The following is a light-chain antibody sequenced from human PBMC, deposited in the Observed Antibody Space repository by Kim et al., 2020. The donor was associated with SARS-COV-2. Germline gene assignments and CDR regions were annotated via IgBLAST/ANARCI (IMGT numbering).Light chain of an antibody. CDR1: QTVLYVANNQNY. J-gene: IGKJ4*01. V-gene: IGKV4-1*01. Sequence: RATINCKSSQTVLYVANNQNYVAWYQQKPGQPPKLLIYWGSTRESGVPERFSGRGSGTDFSLTISSLQAEDVAVYYCHQYYDTPLTFGGGTKLEI. CDR2: WGS. CDR3: HQYYDTPLT.